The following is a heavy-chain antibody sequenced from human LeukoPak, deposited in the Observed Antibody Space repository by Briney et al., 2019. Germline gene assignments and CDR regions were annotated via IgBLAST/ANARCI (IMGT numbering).Heavy chain of an antibody. J-gene: IGHJ5*02. CDR1: GGSFSGYY. CDR3: AREVGSPTSNWFDP. V-gene: IGHV4-34*01. D-gene: IGHD1-26*01. Sequence: SETLSLTCAVYGGSFSGYYWSWICQPPGKGLEWIGEINHSGSTNYNPSLKSRVTISVDTSKNQFSLKLSSVTAADTAVYYCAREVGSPTSNWFDPWGQGTLVTVSS. CDR2: INHSGST.